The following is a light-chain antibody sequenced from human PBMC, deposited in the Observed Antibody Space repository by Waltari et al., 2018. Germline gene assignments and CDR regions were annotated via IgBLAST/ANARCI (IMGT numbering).Light chain of an antibody. Sequence: DIQMTQSPSSLSTSVGDRVTITCRASQSISSYLSWYQQKPGKAPKLLIYAASSLQSGGPSRFSGSGSGTDFTLTISSLQPEDFATYYCQQSNSTPLTFGGGTK. CDR2: AAS. CDR3: QQSNSTPLT. J-gene: IGKJ4*01. V-gene: IGKV1-39*01. CDR1: QSISSY.